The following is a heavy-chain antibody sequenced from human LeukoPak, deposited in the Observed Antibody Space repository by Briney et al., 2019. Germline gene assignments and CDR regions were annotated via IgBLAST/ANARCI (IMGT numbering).Heavy chain of an antibody. CDR1: GYSISSGYY. CDR2: IYHSGST. J-gene: IGHJ4*02. D-gene: IGHD6-19*01. CDR3: ARSIAVAGTEY. V-gene: IGHV4-38-2*02. Sequence: SETLSLTCTVSGYSISSGYYWGWIRQPPGKGLEWIGSIYHSGSTYYNPSLKSRVTISVDTSKNQFSLKLSSVTAADTAVYYCARSIAVAGTEYWGQGTLVTVSS.